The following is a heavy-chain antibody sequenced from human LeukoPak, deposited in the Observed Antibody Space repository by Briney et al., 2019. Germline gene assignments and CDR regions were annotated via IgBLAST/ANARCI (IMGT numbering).Heavy chain of an antibody. J-gene: IGHJ3*01. CDR1: GGSIGDYY. CDR3: ARQTRYYDSSGYPVLGIFDP. CDR2: LSNSGSS. V-gene: IGHV4-59*01. Sequence: SETLSLTCSVSGGSIGDYYWSWIRQRPGKGLDWVGYLSNSGSSYYNPSLRSRVTMSLDTSNTRISLRLSSVTAADTAVYYCARQTRYYDSSGYPVLGIFDPWGQGTTVTVSS. D-gene: IGHD3-22*01.